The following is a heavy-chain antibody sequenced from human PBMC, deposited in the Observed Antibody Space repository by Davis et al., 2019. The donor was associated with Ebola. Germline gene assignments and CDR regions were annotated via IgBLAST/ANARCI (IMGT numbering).Heavy chain of an antibody. D-gene: IGHD6-13*01. CDR1: GFTFSSYE. J-gene: IGHJ4*02. CDR2: ISSSGSTI. Sequence: GGSLRLSCAASGFTFSSYEMNWVRQAPGKGLEWVSYISSSGSTIYYADSVKGRFTISRDNAKNSLYLQMNSLRDEDTAWYYCARARGAAGLIHRYYFDYWGQGTLVTVSS. V-gene: IGHV3-48*03. CDR3: ARARGAAGLIHRYYFDY.